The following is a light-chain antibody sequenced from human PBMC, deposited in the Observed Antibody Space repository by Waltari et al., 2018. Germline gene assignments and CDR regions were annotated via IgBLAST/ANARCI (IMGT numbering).Light chain of an antibody. J-gene: IGLJ1*01. CDR3: AAWDGSLNGFYV. V-gene: IGLV1-44*01. Sequence: QSVLTQPPSASGTPGQRVTISCSGSSSNIGSTTVNWYQQLPGTAPELLIYSNNQRPSGCPDRFSGSKSGTSASLAISGLQSEYEAEYYCAAWDGSLNGFYVFGTGTKVTVL. CDR2: SNN. CDR1: SSNIGSTT.